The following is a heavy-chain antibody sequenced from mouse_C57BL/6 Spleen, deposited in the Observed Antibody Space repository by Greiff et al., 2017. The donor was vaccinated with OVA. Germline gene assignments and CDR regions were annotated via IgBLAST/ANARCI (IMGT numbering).Heavy chain of an antibody. D-gene: IGHD4-1*01. CDR1: GFTFSSYA. CDR2: ISDGGSYT. J-gene: IGHJ2*01. Sequence: EVQGVESGGGLVKPGGSLKLSCAASGFTFSSYAMSWVRQTPEKRLEWVATISDGGSYTYYPDNVKGRFTISRDNAKNNLYLQMSHLKSEDTAMYYCARERLGRKGGYFDYWGQGTTLTVSS. V-gene: IGHV5-4*01. CDR3: ARERLGRKGGYFDY.